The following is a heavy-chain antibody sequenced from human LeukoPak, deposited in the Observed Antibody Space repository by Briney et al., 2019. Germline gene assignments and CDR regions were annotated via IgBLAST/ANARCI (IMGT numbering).Heavy chain of an antibody. D-gene: IGHD3-10*02. CDR2: INPNSGGT. J-gene: IGHJ5*02. CDR3: AREATMLTNWFDP. V-gene: IGHV1-2*02. Sequence: AASVTVSCKASGYTFTGYYMHWVRQAPGQGLEWMGWINPNSGGTNYAQKFQGRVTMTRDTSISTAYMELSRLRSDDTAVYYCAREATMLTNWFDPWGQGTLVTVSS. CDR1: GYTFTGYY.